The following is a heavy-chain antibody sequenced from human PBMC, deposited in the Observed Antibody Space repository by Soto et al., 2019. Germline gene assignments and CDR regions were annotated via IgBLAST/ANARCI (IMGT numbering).Heavy chain of an antibody. V-gene: IGHV3-15*01. D-gene: IGHD3-9*01. Sequence: GVSLRLSCAASGFTFSNAWMSWVRQAAGKGLEWVGRIKSETDGGTADYAAPVKGRITISRDDSKNTVYLQMNSLKTEDTAVYYCTTGIYYDLLTGYHDVAYWGQGTLVTVSS. CDR3: TTGIYYDLLTGYHDVAY. J-gene: IGHJ4*02. CDR2: IKSETDGGTA. CDR1: GFTFSNAW.